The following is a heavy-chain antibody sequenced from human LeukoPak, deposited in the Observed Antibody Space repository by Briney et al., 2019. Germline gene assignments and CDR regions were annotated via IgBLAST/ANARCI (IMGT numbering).Heavy chain of an antibody. J-gene: IGHJ2*01. CDR2: INHSGST. CDR1: GGSFSGYY. D-gene: IGHD7-27*01. CDR3: ARRLGGDNWGVPSTEYWYFDL. Sequence: PSETLSLTCAVYGGSFSGYYWSWIRQPPGKGLEWIGEINHSGSTNYNPSLKSRVSISVDTSKNQFSLKLSSVTAADTAVYYCARRLGGDNWGVPSTEYWYFDLWGRGTLVTVSS. V-gene: IGHV4-34*01.